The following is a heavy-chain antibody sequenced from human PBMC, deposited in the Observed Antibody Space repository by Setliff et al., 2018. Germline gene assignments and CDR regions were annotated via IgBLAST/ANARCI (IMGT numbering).Heavy chain of an antibody. Sequence: SETLSLTCAVSGAAISTYHWSWLRQPPGKGLEWIGYVSYGGSTKYNPSLESRVTISLDAPKNQFSLKLASVTAADTAVYYCARTGTTYYYSCMDVWGTGTTVTVSS. CDR2: VSYGGST. CDR1: GAAISTYH. CDR3: ARTGTTYYYSCMDV. V-gene: IGHV4-59*08. D-gene: IGHD3-22*01. J-gene: IGHJ6*03.